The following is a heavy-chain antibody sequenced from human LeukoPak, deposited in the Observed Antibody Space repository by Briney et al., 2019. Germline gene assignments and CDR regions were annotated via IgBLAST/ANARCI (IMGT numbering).Heavy chain of an antibody. D-gene: IGHD5-12*01. CDR1: GFTFSSYS. CDR2: ISSSSSTI. V-gene: IGHV3-48*01. Sequence: GGSLRLSCAASGFTFSSYSMNWVRQAPGKGLEWVSYISSSSSTIYYADSVKGRFTISRDNSKNTLYLQMNSLRAEDTAVYYCAKDLPTYETDYYYMDVWGKGTTVTVSS. J-gene: IGHJ6*03. CDR3: AKDLPTYETDYYYMDV.